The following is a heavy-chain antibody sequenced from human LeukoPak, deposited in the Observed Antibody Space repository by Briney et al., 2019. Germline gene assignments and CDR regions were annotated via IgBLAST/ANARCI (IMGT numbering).Heavy chain of an antibody. Sequence: PGGSLRLSCAASGFTFSSYGMHWVRQAPGKGLEWVAVIWYDGSNKYYADSVKGRFTISRDNSKNTLYLHMNSLRAEDTAVYYCARGSVGYDFWSGYPEYYFDYWGQGTLVTVSS. CDR1: GFTFSSYG. CDR2: IWYDGSNK. D-gene: IGHD3-3*01. V-gene: IGHV3-33*01. J-gene: IGHJ4*02. CDR3: ARGSVGYDFWSGYPEYYFDY.